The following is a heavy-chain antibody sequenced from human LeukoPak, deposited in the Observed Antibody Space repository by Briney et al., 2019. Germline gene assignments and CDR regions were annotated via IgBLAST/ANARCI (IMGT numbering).Heavy chain of an antibody. D-gene: IGHD3-22*01. CDR2: MSYDGSNK. J-gene: IGHJ5*02. V-gene: IGHV3-30-3*01. Sequence: GGSLRLSCAASGFTFSSYAMHWVRQAPGKGLEWVAVMSYDGSNKYYADSVKGRFTISRDNSKNTLYLQMNSLRAEDTAVYYCASNYDSSGSVRFDPWGQGTLVTVSS. CDR1: GFTFSSYA. CDR3: ASNYDSSGSVRFDP.